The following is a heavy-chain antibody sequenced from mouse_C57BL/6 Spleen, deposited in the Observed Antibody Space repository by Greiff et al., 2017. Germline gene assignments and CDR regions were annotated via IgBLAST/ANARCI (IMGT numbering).Heavy chain of an antibody. CDR3: ARDYGYEGFAY. CDR2: IYPGDGDT. Sequence: VQLQQSGPELVKPGASVKISCKASGYAFSSSWMNWVKQRPGKGLEWIGRIYPGDGDTNYNGKFKGKATLTADKSSSTAYMQLSSLTSEDSAVYFCARDYGYEGFAYWGQGTLVTVSA. CDR1: GYAFSSSW. D-gene: IGHD2-2*01. J-gene: IGHJ3*01. V-gene: IGHV1-82*01.